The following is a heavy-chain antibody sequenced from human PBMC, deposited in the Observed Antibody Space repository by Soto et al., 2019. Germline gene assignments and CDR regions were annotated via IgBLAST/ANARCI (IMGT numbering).Heavy chain of an antibody. D-gene: IGHD6-13*01. CDR3: GRAHRYLQQRVNYYYSMDV. J-gene: IGHJ6*02. CDR1: GGSISSGDYY. V-gene: IGHV4-30-4*01. Sequence: SETLSLTCTVSGGSISSGDYYWSWIRQPPGKGLEWIGYIHYSGSTYHNPSLKSRVTISVDTSKNQFSLKLTSVTAADTAVYYCGRAHRYLQQRVNYYYSMDVWGQGTTVTVSS. CDR2: IHYSGST.